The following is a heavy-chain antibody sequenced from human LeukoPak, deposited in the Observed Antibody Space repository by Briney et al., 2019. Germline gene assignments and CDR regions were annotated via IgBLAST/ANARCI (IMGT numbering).Heavy chain of an antibody. V-gene: IGHV1-46*01. D-gene: IGHD1-26*01. Sequence: ASVKVSCKASGYTFTSYYMHWVRQAPGEGLEWMGIINPSGGSTSYAQKFQGRVTMTRDMSTSTVYMELSSLRSEDTAVYYCARRLGTTQYCFDYWGQGTLVTVSS. CDR1: GYTFTSYY. J-gene: IGHJ4*02. CDR3: ARRLGTTQYCFDY. CDR2: INPSGGST.